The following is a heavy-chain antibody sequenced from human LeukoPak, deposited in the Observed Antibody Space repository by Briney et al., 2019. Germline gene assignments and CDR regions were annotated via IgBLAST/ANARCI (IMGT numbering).Heavy chain of an antibody. CDR2: IYWDDDK. Sequence: SGPTLVKPTQTLTLTCTFSGFSLSTSGVGVGWIRQPPGKALEWLALIYWDDDKRYSPSLKSRLTITKDTSKNQVVLTMTNMDPVDTATYYCAHRIPFGELPYYFDYWGQGTLVTVSS. CDR1: GFSLSTSGVG. CDR3: AHRIPFGELPYYFDY. D-gene: IGHD3-10*01. J-gene: IGHJ4*02. V-gene: IGHV2-5*02.